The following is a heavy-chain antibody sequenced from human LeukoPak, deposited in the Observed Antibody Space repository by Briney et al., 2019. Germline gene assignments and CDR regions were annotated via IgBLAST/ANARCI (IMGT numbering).Heavy chain of an antibody. D-gene: IGHD1-7*01. CDR1: GFTFSSYA. V-gene: IGHV3-23*01. Sequence: GGSLRLSCAASGFTFSSYAMSWVRQAPGKGLEWVSAISGSGGSTYYADSVKGRFTISRDNSKNTLYLQMNSLRVEDTAVYYCAKGYNWNYRIDYWGQGTLVTVSS. CDR3: AKGYNWNYRIDY. CDR2: ISGSGGST. J-gene: IGHJ4*02.